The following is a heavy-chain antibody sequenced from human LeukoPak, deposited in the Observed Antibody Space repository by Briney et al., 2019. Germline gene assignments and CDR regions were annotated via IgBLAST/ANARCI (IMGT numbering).Heavy chain of an antibody. CDR2: INAGNGNT. CDR3: ARLRYYYDSSGFDY. D-gene: IGHD3-22*01. J-gene: IGHJ4*02. V-gene: IGHV1-3*01. Sequence: GASVKVSCKASGYIFTSYAMHWVRQAPGQRLEWMGWINAGNGNTKYSQKFQGRVTITRDTSASTAYMELSSLRSEDTTVYYCARLRYYYDSSGFDYWGQGTLVTVSS. CDR1: GYIFTSYA.